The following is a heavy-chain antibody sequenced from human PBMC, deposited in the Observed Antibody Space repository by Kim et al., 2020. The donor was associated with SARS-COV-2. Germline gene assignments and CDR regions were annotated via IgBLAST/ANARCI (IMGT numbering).Heavy chain of an antibody. J-gene: IGHJ4*02. V-gene: IGHV1-46*01. CDR3: ARSGSYRRYFDY. Sequence: SYEQKCQGRVTMTRDTATSTVEMEVSSLRSEDTAVYYCARSGSYRRYFDYWGQGTLVTVSS. D-gene: IGHD1-26*01.